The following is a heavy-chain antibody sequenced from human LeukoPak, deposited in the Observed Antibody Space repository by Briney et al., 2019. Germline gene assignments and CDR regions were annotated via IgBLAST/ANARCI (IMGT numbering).Heavy chain of an antibody. CDR1: GFTFSNYW. CDR2: IKQDGSEK. CDR3: ARLRTFDY. Sequence: GALRLSCAATGFTFSNYWMSWVRQAPGKGLEWVANIKQDGSEKYYVGSVKGRFTISRDNADNSLYLQMNSLRAEDTAVYYCARLRTFDYWGQGTLVTVSS. D-gene: IGHD1-14*01. V-gene: IGHV3-7*03. J-gene: IGHJ4*02.